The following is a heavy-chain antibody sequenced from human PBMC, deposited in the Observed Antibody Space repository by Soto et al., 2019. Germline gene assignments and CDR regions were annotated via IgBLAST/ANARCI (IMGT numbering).Heavy chain of an antibody. J-gene: IGHJ4*02. D-gene: IGHD6-13*01. Sequence: SETLSLTCTVSGGSISSYYWSWIRQPPGKGLEWIGYIYYSGSTNYNPSLKSRVTISVDTSKNQFSLKLSSVTAADTAVYYCARNIAAAGTIFDYWGQGTLVTVST. V-gene: IGHV4-59*01. CDR2: IYYSGST. CDR1: GGSISSYY. CDR3: ARNIAAAGTIFDY.